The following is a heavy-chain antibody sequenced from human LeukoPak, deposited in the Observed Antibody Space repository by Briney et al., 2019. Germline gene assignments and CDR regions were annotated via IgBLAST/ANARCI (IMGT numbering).Heavy chain of an antibody. J-gene: IGHJ2*01. CDR1: GFTVSSNY. CDR3: ARGRGVYGYWYFDL. Sequence: GGSLRLSCAASGFTVSSNYMSWVRQAPGKGLEWVSVIYSGGSTYYADSVKGRFTISRDNSKITLYLEMNSLRAEDTAVYYCARGRGVYGYWYFDLWGRGTLVTVSS. D-gene: IGHD2-15*01. CDR2: IYSGGST. V-gene: IGHV3-53*01.